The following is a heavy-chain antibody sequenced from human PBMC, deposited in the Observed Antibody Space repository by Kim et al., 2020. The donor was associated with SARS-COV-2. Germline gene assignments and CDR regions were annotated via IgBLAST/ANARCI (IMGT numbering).Heavy chain of an antibody. D-gene: IGHD3-10*01. Sequence: GGSLRLSCAASGFTFSSYAMSWVRQAPGKGLEWVSAISGSGGSTYYADSVKGRFTISRDNSKNTLYLQMNSLRAEDTAVYYCAKAPLGFGEAELYYYYYGMDVWGQGTTVTVSS. CDR1: GFTFSSYA. J-gene: IGHJ6*02. V-gene: IGHV3-23*01. CDR2: ISGSGGST. CDR3: AKAPLGFGEAELYYYYYGMDV.